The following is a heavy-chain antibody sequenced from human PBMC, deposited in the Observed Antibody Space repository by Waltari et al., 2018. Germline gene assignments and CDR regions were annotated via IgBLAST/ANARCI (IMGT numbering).Heavy chain of an antibody. CDR2: ISGDGRIT. Sequence: EAQLVDSGGGLVEPGGSLRLSCAASGFTFSNYWMHWVRQVPGKGLVWVSRISGDGRITHYADSVKGRFTISRDNAENTLYLQMNSLTVEDTAVYYCARNYRDYWGQGTLVTVSS. D-gene: IGHD3-16*02. CDR3: ARNYRDY. V-gene: IGHV3-74*01. J-gene: IGHJ4*02. CDR1: GFTFSNYW.